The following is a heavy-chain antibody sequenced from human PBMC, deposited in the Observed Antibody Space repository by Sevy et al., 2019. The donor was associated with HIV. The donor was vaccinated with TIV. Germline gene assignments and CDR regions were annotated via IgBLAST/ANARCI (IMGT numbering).Heavy chain of an antibody. J-gene: IGHJ4*02. CDR1: GGSFSGYY. D-gene: IGHD2-15*01. CDR3: ASSGGNSSSIY. Sequence: SETLSLTCAVYGGSFSGYYWSWIRQPPGKGLEWIGEIYHSGSTNYNPSLKSRVTISVDTSKNQFSLKLSSVTAADTAVYYCASSGGNSSSIYWGQGTLVTVSS. V-gene: IGHV4-34*01. CDR2: IYHSGST.